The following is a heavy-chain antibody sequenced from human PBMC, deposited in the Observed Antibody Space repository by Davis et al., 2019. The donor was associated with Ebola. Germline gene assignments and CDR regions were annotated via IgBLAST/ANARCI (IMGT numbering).Heavy chain of an antibody. J-gene: IGHJ6*04. CDR1: GFTFAGYS. D-gene: IGHD3/OR15-3a*01. CDR2: ISSGSYYI. V-gene: IGHV3-21*01. CDR3: AKDMYYDFWTDYTGDFDYGMDV. Sequence: PGGSLRLSCAASGFTFAGYSMNWVRQAPGKGLEWVSSISSGSYYIYYADSLTGRFTISRDNAKNSLYLQMNSLRAEDTAVYYCAKDMYYDFWTDYTGDFDYGMDVWGKGTTVTVSS.